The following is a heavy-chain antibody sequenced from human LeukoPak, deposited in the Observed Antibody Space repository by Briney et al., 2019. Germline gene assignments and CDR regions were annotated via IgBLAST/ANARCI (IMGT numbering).Heavy chain of an antibody. CDR1: GFTFSSYG. V-gene: IGHV3-30*03. CDR3: ASGITIFGVVHDAFDI. J-gene: IGHJ3*02. Sequence: GGSLRLSCAASGFTFSSYGMHWVRQAPGKGLEWVAVISYDGSNKYYADSMKGRFTISRDNSKNTLYLQMNSLRAEDTAVYYCASGITIFGVVHDAFDIWGQGTMVTVSS. D-gene: IGHD3-3*01. CDR2: ISYDGSNK.